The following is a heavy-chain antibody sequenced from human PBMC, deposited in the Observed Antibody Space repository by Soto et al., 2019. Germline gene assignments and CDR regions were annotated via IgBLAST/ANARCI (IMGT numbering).Heavy chain of an antibody. Sequence: SETLSLTCTVSGASIKSYYWAWIRQPAGKGLEWIGRVFASGTTNYNPSLRNRITMSVDTSRNQFSLRGEDTAMYYCARYSGWYSYNWFDPWGQGTLVTVSS. V-gene: IGHV4-4*07. CDR1: GASIKSYY. CDR2: VFASGTT. CDR3: WYSYNWFDP. D-gene: IGHD6-19*01. J-gene: IGHJ5*02.